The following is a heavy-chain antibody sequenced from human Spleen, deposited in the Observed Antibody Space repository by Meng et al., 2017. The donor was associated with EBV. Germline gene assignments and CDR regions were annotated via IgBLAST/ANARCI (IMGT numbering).Heavy chain of an antibody. Sequence: QVTLVQCGSELKNAGGSGTVSCQASGYTFTSYAMNWVRQAPGQGLEWMGWINTNTWKPTYGQGFTGRFVFSLDTSVSTTYLQINSLQAEDTAVYYCARVLSSWYDIGYWGQGTLVTVSS. CDR1: GYTFTSYA. CDR3: ARVLSSWYDIGY. D-gene: IGHD3-9*01. J-gene: IGHJ4*02. V-gene: IGHV7-4-1*02. CDR2: INTNTWKP.